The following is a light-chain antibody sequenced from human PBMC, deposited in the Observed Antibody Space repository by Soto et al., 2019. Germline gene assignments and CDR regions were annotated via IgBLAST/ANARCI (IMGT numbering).Light chain of an antibody. V-gene: IGKV3-11*01. Sequence: EIVLTQPQDTLSLSPGERASLSCRASQSVHTFLAWYQQRPGQPPRLLIYGASTRATGVPARFSGSGSGTDYTLTISSLEPEDFAVYYCHQRSNWPPDTFGQGTRLDI. CDR2: GAS. J-gene: IGKJ5*01. CDR1: QSVHTF. CDR3: HQRSNWPPDT.